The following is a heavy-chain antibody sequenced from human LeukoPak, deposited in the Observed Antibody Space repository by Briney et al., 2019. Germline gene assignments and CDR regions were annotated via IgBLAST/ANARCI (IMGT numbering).Heavy chain of an antibody. J-gene: IGHJ5*02. D-gene: IGHD3-9*01. CDR1: GGTFSRYA. V-gene: IGHV1-69*06. CDR3: ARGGIPGVIITFKNWFDP. Sequence: ASVKVSCKASGGTFSRYAISWVRQAPGQGLEWMGGIIPIFGTANYAQKFQGRVTITADKSTGTAYMELSSLRSEDTAVYYCARGGIPGVIITFKNWFDPWGQGTLVTVSS. CDR2: IIPIFGTA.